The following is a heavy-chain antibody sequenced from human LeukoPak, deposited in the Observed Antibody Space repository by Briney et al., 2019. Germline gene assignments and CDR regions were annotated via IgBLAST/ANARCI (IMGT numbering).Heavy chain of an antibody. D-gene: IGHD2-8*01. V-gene: IGHV4-34*01. Sequence: SETLSLPCAVYGGPFSGYYWRWIRQPPGKGLEWIGEINHSGSTNYHPSLKSRVTISVDTSKNQFSQKLSSVTAADTAVYYWARNRHCTNGVCYSFDYWGQGTLVTVSS. CDR3: ARNRHCTNGVCYSFDY. J-gene: IGHJ4*02. CDR2: INHSGST. CDR1: GGPFSGYY.